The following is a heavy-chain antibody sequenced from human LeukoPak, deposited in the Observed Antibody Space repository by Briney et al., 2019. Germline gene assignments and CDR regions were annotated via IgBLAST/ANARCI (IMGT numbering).Heavy chain of an antibody. D-gene: IGHD6-13*01. CDR3: ARGSGSSWFY. V-gene: IGHV4-30-2*01. CDR1: GGSISSGGYS. J-gene: IGHJ4*02. Sequence: SQTLSLTCAVSGGSISSGGYSWSWIRQPPGKGLEWIGYIYHSGSTYYNPSLKSRVTISVDTSKNQFSLKLSSVTAADTAVYYCARGSGSSWFYWGQGTLVTVSS. CDR2: IYHSGST.